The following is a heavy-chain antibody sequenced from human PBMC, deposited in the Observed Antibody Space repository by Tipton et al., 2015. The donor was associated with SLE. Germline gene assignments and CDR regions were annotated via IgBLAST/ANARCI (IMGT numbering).Heavy chain of an antibody. J-gene: IGHJ3*02. Sequence: TLSLTCTVSGGSISSYYWSWIRQPPGKGLEWIGYIYYSGSTNYNPSLKSRVTIPVDTSKNQFSLKLSSVTAADTAVYYCARVGATIKKLAFDIWGQGTMVTVSS. V-gene: IGHV4-59*01. CDR3: ARVGATIKKLAFDI. CDR2: IYYSGST. D-gene: IGHD5-24*01. CDR1: GGSISSYY.